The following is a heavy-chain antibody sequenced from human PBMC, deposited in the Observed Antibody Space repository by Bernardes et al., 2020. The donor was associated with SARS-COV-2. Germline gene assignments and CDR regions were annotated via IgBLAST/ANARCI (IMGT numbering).Heavy chain of an antibody. J-gene: IGHJ3*02. V-gene: IGHV1-2*06. Sequence: ASLKVSCKAVGYTFTGYYAQWVRQAPGQGLEWMGRINPNNGGTNYAQKFQGRVTLTRDTSISTAYMELNRLTFDDTAVYFCARVRPGEAYDAFDIWGQGTPVIVSS. CDR1: GYTFTGYY. D-gene: IGHD1-1*01. CDR2: INPNNGGT. CDR3: ARVRPGEAYDAFDI.